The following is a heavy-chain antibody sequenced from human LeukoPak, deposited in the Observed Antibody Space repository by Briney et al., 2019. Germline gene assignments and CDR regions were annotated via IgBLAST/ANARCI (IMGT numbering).Heavy chain of an antibody. CDR1: GGSISSSSYY. Sequence: SETLSLTCTVSGGSISSSSYYWGWIRQPPGKGLEWIGNIYYSGSTYYNPSLKSRVTISVDTSKNQFSLKLSSVTAADTAVYYCASLGGNYYGSGSLLGDYYYYYGMDVWGQGTTVTVSS. V-gene: IGHV4-39*01. CDR3: ASLGGNYYGSGSLLGDYYYYYGMDV. CDR2: IYYSGST. D-gene: IGHD3-10*01. J-gene: IGHJ6*02.